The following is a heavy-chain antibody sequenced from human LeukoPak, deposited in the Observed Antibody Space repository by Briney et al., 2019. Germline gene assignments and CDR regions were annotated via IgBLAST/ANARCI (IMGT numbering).Heavy chain of an antibody. CDR3: AREDSSSCMD. Sequence: ASVKVSCKASGYTFTSYYIHWVRQAPGQGLEWMGMINPGGGSTTYAQKFQGRVTMTRDTSTSTVYMELSSLRSEDTAVYYCAREDSSSCMDWGQGTLVTVSS. D-gene: IGHD6-6*01. J-gene: IGHJ4*02. CDR1: GYTFTSYY. V-gene: IGHV1-46*03. CDR2: INPGGGST.